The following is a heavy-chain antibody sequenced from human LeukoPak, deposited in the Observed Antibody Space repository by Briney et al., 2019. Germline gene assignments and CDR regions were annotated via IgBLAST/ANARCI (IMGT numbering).Heavy chain of an antibody. CDR3: AREVGWDYYYMDV. Sequence: PGGSLRLSCAASGFTFSSYWMSWVRQAPGKGLEWVANIKQDGSEKYYVDSVKGRFTISRDNAKNSLYLQMNSLRAEDTAVYYCAREVGWDYYYMDVWGKGTTVTISS. J-gene: IGHJ6*03. CDR2: IKQDGSEK. V-gene: IGHV3-7*01. CDR1: GFTFSSYW. D-gene: IGHD1-26*01.